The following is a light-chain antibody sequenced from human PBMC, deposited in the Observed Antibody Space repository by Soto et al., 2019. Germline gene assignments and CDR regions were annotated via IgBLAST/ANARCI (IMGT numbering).Light chain of an antibody. V-gene: IGKV1-12*01. CDR3: QQTTSFPLT. Sequence: DIQMTQSPSSVSASVGDRVTITCRASQGIVSWLAWYQQKPGKAPKLLIYAASNLQSGVPLRFSGSGSGTDFTLTISSLQPEDFATYYCQQTTSFPLTFGGGTKVDNK. CDR2: AAS. J-gene: IGKJ4*01. CDR1: QGIVSW.